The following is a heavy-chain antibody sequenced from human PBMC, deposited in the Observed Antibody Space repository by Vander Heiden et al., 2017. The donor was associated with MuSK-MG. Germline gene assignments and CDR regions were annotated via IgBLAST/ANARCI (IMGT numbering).Heavy chain of an antibody. CDR2: INPKCGGA. V-gene: IGHV1-2*02. CDR3: ARDRENMNCAESLQYALGV. D-gene: IGHD1-1*01. Sequence: HAQLAQSAAEAKKPAASVKVACKASEYTFIDYYIHSVLQAPVQGREVMGWINPKCGGAKYAHKFHVRDTMTRNTSISTAYMVLRGLRSDAVDTSTCARDRENMNCAESLQYALGVWGQGSGVTVSS. CDR1: EYTFIDYY. J-gene: IGHJ6*02.